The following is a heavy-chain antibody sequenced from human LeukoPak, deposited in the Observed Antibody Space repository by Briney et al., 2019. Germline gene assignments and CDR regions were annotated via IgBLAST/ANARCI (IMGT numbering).Heavy chain of an antibody. CDR1: GYSISSGYY. Sequence: SETLSLTCTVSGYSISSGYYWGWIRQPPGKGLEWIGSIYHSGSTYYNPSLKSRVTISVDTSKNQFSLKLSSVTAADTAVYYCARLVVVITDADYWGQGTLVTVSS. J-gene: IGHJ4*02. CDR3: ARLVVVITDADY. V-gene: IGHV4-38-2*02. CDR2: IYHSGST. D-gene: IGHD3-22*01.